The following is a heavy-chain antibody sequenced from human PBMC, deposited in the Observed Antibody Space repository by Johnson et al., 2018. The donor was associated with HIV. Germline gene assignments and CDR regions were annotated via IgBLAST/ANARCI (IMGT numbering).Heavy chain of an antibody. V-gene: IGHV3-30*04. CDR2: VSYDGNTK. J-gene: IGHJ3*02. CDR3: APLGDAFDI. CDR1: GFTFSRYA. D-gene: IGHD7-27*01. Sequence: QMQLVESGGGLVQPGGSLRLSCAASGFTFSRYAMHWVRQAPGKGLEWVAVVSYDGNTKYYADSVKGRFTISRDNSKNTLYLQISSLRAEDTAVYYCAPLGDAFDIWGQGTMVTVSS.